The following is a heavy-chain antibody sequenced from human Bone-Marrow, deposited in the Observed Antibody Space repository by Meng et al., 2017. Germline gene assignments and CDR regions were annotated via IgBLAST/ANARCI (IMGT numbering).Heavy chain of an antibody. CDR2: INHSGGT. D-gene: IGHD1-1*01. V-gene: IGHV4-34*01. CDR3: ARGQLILRT. J-gene: IGHJ4*02. CDR1: GESFNNGYY. Sequence: QVLLQQWGAGLLKPSETLTLTCTVYGESFNNGYYWTWIRQPPGKGLEWIGEINHSGGTDYNPSLKSRVTISQDTSKNQFSLKLNPVTAADTAVYFCARGQLILRTWGQGTLVTVAS.